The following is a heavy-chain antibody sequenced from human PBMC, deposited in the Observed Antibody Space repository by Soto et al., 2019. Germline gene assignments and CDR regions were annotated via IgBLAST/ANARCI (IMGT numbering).Heavy chain of an antibody. V-gene: IGHV5-51*01. CDR3: AGGGVRGVITRTRDYYGMDV. Sequence: PGESLKISCKVSGYSFNNYWIAWVRQRPGTGLEWMGIIYPSNSGTRYSPSFQGQVTISADESISTAYLQWSSLKASDTAMYYCAGGGVRGVITRTRDYYGMDVWGQGTTVTVSS. CDR2: IYPSNSGT. D-gene: IGHD3-10*01. J-gene: IGHJ6*02. CDR1: GYSFNNYW.